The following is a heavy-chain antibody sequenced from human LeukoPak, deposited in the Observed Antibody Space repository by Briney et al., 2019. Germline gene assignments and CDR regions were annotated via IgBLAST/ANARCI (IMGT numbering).Heavy chain of an antibody. V-gene: IGHV3-11*01. CDR3: ARDRNLIAVAGTNWFDP. J-gene: IGHJ5*02. CDR1: GFTFSDYY. Sequence: GGSLRLSCAASGFTFSDYYMSWIRQAPGKGLEWVSYISSSGSTIYYADSVKGRFTISRDNAKNSLYLRMNSLRAEDTAVYYCARDRNLIAVAGTNWFDPWGQGTLVTVSS. D-gene: IGHD6-19*01. CDR2: ISSSGSTI.